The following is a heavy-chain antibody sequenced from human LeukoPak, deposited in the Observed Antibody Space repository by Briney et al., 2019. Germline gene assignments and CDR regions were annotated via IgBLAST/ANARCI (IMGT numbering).Heavy chain of an antibody. CDR3: ARDRNSALSNNWFDP. J-gene: IGHJ5*02. V-gene: IGHV3-30-3*01. D-gene: IGHD2/OR15-2a*01. CDR1: GFTFSSYA. CDR2: ISYDGGKE. Sequence: GGSLRLSCAAPGFTFSSYALHWVRQAPGKGLEWVSVISYDGGKEYYADSVKGRFTISRDNSKNTLYLQMNSLRGEDTAVYYCARDRNSALSNNWFDPWGQGTLVTVSS.